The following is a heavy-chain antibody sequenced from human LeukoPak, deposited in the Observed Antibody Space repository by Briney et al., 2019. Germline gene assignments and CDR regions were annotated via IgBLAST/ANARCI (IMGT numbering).Heavy chain of an antibody. CDR2: IYYSGTT. V-gene: IGHV4-59*12. CDR3: ARDVITMVRGVIEDY. CDR1: GGSISNYY. D-gene: IGHD3-10*01. J-gene: IGHJ4*02. Sequence: SETLSLTCTVSGGSISNYYWNWIRQPPGKGLEWIGYIYYSGTTNYNPSLKSRVSMSVDTSKNQFSLKLSSVTAADTAVYYCARDVITMVRGVIEDYWGQGTLVTVSS.